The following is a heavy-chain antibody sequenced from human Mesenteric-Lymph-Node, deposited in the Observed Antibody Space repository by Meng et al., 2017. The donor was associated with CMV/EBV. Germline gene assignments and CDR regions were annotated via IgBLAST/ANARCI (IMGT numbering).Heavy chain of an antibody. V-gene: IGHV3-30*02. J-gene: IGHJ6*02. CDR2: IRYDGSNK. D-gene: IGHD3-3*01. CDR3: SRYIWSDFYYSMDV. Sequence: GESLKISCAASGFTFSSYGMHWVRQAPGKGLEWVAFIRYDGSNKYYADSVKGRFTISRDNSKNTLYLQMNSLRAEDTAVYYCSRYIWSDFYYSMDVWGQGTTVTVSS. CDR1: GFTFSSYG.